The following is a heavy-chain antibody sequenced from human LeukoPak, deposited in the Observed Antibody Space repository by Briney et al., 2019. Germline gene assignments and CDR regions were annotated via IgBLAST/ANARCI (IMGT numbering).Heavy chain of an antibody. V-gene: IGHV1-18*01. D-gene: IGHD6-19*01. CDR1: GYTFTTYG. CDR2: SSPYNGNT. J-gene: IGHJ4*02. Sequence: ASVKVSCKASGYTFTTYGISWVRQAPGQGLEWMGWSSPYNGNTNYAQKLRGRVTMTADTSTSTAYMELRSLRSDDTAVYYCARGGTSGWRTPNDDYWGQGTLVTVSS. CDR3: ARGGTSGWRTPNDDY.